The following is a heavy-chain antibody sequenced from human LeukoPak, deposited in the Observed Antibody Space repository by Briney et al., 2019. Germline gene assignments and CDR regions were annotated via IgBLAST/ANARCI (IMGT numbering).Heavy chain of an antibody. V-gene: IGHV3-23*01. D-gene: IGHD3-10*01. Sequence: PGGSLRLPCAASGFTFSSYAMTWVRQAPGKGLEWVSTISGSGHNTYYADSVKGRFTISRDNSKNTLYLQMNSLRAEDTAVYYCAKVLYGSGSYRFLGAFDIWGQGTMVTVSS. CDR2: ISGSGHNT. CDR3: AKVLYGSGSYRFLGAFDI. J-gene: IGHJ3*02. CDR1: GFTFSSYA.